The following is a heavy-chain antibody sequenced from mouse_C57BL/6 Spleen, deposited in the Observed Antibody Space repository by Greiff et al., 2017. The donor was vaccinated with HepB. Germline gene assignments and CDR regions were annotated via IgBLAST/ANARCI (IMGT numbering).Heavy chain of an antibody. J-gene: IGHJ1*03. CDR1: GFTFSDYG. CDR3: ANYGSSLYWYFDV. CDR2: ISSGISTI. Sequence: EVMLVESGGGLVKPGGSLKLSCAASGFTFSDYGMHWVRQAPEKGLEWVAYISSGISTIYYADTVKGRFTISRDNAKNTLFLQMTSLRSEDTAMYYCANYGSSLYWYFDVWGTGTTVTVSS. V-gene: IGHV5-17*01. D-gene: IGHD1-1*01.